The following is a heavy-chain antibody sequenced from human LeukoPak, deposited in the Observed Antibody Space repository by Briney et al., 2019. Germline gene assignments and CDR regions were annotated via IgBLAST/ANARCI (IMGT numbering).Heavy chain of an antibody. V-gene: IGHV4-59*08. CDR1: GGSMSPFY. CDR2: IYYSGGT. J-gene: IGHJ3*02. CDR3: AVNSSKHTFDI. D-gene: IGHD5-18*01. Sequence: PSETLSLTCTVSGGSMSPFYWSWIRQSPGKGLEWIGSIYYSGGTNYNPSLKSRVTISVDTSKNQFSLGLSSGNAADTAVYYWAVNSSKHTFDIWGQGTMVTVSS.